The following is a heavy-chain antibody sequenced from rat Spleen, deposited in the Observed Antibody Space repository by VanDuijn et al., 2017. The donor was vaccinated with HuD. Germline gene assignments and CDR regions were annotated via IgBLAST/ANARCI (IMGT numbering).Heavy chain of an antibody. CDR3: ARRGLFGPDY. J-gene: IGHJ2*01. D-gene: IGHD4-3*01. V-gene: IGHV1-43*01. Sequence: QIQLQQSGVELAKPGSSVKISCKASGYTFTSYYISWIKQTTGQGLEYIGYINTGSGGTNYNEKFKGKATLTVDKSSSTAFMQLSGLTPDDSAVYYCARRGLFGPDYWGQGVMVTVSS. CDR2: INTGSGGT. CDR1: GYTFTSYY.